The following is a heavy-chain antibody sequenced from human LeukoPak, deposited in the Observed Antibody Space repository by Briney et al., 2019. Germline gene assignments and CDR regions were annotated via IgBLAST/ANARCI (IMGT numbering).Heavy chain of an antibody. D-gene: IGHD2-15*01. CDR2: ISWNSGSI. CDR3: AKDAGYSLEYFQH. J-gene: IGHJ1*01. Sequence: PGGSLRLSCAASGFTCDDYAMHLVRQAPWKCLECVSGISWNSGSIGYADSVKGRFTISRDNAKNSLYLQMNSLRAEDTALYYCAKDAGYSLEYFQHWGQGTLVTVSS. V-gene: IGHV3-9*01. CDR1: GFTCDDYA.